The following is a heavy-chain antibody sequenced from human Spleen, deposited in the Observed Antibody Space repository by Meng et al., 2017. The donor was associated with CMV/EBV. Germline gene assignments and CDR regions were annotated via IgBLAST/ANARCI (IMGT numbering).Heavy chain of an antibody. CDR2: IQYDGSHQ. V-gene: IGHV3-30*02. CDR3: AKISVDTAMAYYYGMDV. D-gene: IGHD5-18*01. CDR1: GFTFITHG. Sequence: GESLKISWAASGFTFITHGMQWVRQAPGKGLEWVAFIQYDGSHQDYADSVKGRFTISRDNSKNTLYLQMNSLRAEDTAVYYCAKISVDTAMAYYYGMDVWGQGTTVTVSS. J-gene: IGHJ6*02.